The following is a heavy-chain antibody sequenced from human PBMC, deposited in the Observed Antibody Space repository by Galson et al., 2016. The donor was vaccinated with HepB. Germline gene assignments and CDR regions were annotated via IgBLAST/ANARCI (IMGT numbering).Heavy chain of an antibody. CDR1: GYSVSNENW. V-gene: IGHV4-28*01. CDR3: ARNQVAVTGHWYFDF. J-gene: IGHJ2*01. CDR2: ITYRGNS. Sequence: ETLSLTCGVSGYSVSNENWWGWIRQPPGEGLEWIGYITYRGNSHYNSSLKSRLTMSVDTSQNQFSLKLSSVTAVDTAVYYCARNQVAVTGHWYFDFWGRGTLVTVSS. D-gene: IGHD2-21*02.